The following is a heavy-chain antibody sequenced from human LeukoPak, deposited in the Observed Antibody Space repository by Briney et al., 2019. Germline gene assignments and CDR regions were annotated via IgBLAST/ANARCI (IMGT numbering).Heavy chain of an antibody. CDR2: INTGNGNT. J-gene: IGHJ4*01. CDR1: GYTFTIYA. V-gene: IGHV1-3*04. Sequence: ASVKVSCKASGYTFTIYAMHWVRQAPGQRRGWMGWINTGNGNTKFSPKFQGTVTITRDTSASTVYMELSSLRSEDTAVYYCAKYSSSWHFDYWGQGTLVTVSS. D-gene: IGHD6-13*01. CDR3: AKYSSSWHFDY.